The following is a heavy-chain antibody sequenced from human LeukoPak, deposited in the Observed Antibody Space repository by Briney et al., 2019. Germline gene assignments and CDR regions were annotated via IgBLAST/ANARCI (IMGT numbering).Heavy chain of an antibody. J-gene: IGHJ6*03. CDR1: GYTFTSYG. Sequence: ASVKVSCKASGYTFTSYGISWVRQAPGQGLEWMGWINPNSGGTNYAQKFQGRVTMTRDTSISTAYMELSRLRSDDTAVYYCARDGGRKQQSYYYYYMDVWGKGTTVTVSS. D-gene: IGHD6-13*01. CDR3: ARDGGRKQQSYYYYYMDV. V-gene: IGHV1-2*02. CDR2: INPNSGGT.